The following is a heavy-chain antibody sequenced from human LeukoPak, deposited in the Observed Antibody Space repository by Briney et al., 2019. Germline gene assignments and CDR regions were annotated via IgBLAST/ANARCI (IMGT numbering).Heavy chain of an antibody. CDR2: MYSSGTT. CDR3: ATSPVTTWWFDP. J-gene: IGHJ5*02. Sequence: SQTLSLTCTVSGGSISSGSYSWNWIRQPAGKGLEWIGRMYSSGTTNYNPSLKSRVTISVDTSKNQFSLKLSSVTASDTAVYYCATSPVTTWWFDPWGQGTLVTVSS. D-gene: IGHD4-17*01. V-gene: IGHV4-61*02. CDR1: GGSISSGSYS.